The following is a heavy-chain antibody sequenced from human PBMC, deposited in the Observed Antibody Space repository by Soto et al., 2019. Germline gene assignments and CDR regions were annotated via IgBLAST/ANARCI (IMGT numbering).Heavy chain of an antibody. Sequence: GGSGLSCAASGFTFRSYSKNWVRQAPGKGLEWVSSISSSSSYIYYADSVKGRFTISRDNAKNSLYLQMNSLRAEDTAVYYCARFRVDRSCSSTSCPHDDAFDIWGQGTMVTVSS. CDR1: GFTFRSYS. D-gene: IGHD2-2*01. CDR2: ISSSSSYI. V-gene: IGHV3-21*01. CDR3: ARFRVDRSCSSTSCPHDDAFDI. J-gene: IGHJ3*02.